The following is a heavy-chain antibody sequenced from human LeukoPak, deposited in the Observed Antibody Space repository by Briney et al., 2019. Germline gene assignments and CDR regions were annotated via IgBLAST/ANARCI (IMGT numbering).Heavy chain of an antibody. CDR2: IYYSGST. D-gene: IGHD4-17*01. CDR3: ARDKTGDYGDLNWFDP. V-gene: IGHV4-39*07. Sequence: SETLSLTCTVSGGSISSSRYYCGWIRQPPGKGLEWIGSIYYSGSTYYNPSLKSRVTISVDTSKNHFSLKLNSVTAADTAVYYCARDKTGDYGDLNWFDPWGQGTLVTVSS. J-gene: IGHJ5*02. CDR1: GGSISSSRYY.